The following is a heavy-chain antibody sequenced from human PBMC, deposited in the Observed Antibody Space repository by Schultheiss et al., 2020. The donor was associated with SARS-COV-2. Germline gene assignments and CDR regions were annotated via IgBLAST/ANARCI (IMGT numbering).Heavy chain of an antibody. CDR1: GFTFSSYA. J-gene: IGHJ6*02. CDR3: ARDPYYYDSSGYLSYYYYYGMDV. D-gene: IGHD3-22*01. V-gene: IGHV3-30-3*01. CDR2: ISYDGSNK. Sequence: GESLKISCAASGFTFSSYAMHWVRQAPGKGLEWVAVISYDGSNKYYADSVKGRFTISRDNSKNTLYLQMNSLRAEDTAVYYCARDPYYYDSSGYLSYYYYYGMDVWGQGTTVTVSS.